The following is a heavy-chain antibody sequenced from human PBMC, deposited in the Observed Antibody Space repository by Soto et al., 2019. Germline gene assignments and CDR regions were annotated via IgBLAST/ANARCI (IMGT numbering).Heavy chain of an antibody. D-gene: IGHD1-26*01. J-gene: IGHJ4*02. V-gene: IGHV1-8*01. Sequence: QVQLVQSGAEVREPGASVKVSCKASGYSFTSLDINWVRQTAGQGLEWMGWMQPSTGRTGYAQKFQGRVTMTRDTYINTGYMELTTLTSDDTAFYYCARGVSAGVDYWGQGTLVTVSS. CDR2: MQPSTGRT. CDR3: ARGVSAGVDY. CDR1: GYSFTSLD.